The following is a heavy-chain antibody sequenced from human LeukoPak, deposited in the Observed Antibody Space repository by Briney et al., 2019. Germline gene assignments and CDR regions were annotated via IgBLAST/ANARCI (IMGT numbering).Heavy chain of an antibody. Sequence: ASVKVSCKASGYTFTSYYMHWVRQAPGQGLEWMGIINPSGGSTSYAQKFQGRVTMTRDMSTSTVYMELSRLRSDDTAVYYCARLVGATIGSTDYWGQGTLVTVSS. J-gene: IGHJ4*02. CDR3: ARLVGATIGSTDY. V-gene: IGHV1-46*01. D-gene: IGHD1-26*01. CDR2: INPSGGST. CDR1: GYTFTSYY.